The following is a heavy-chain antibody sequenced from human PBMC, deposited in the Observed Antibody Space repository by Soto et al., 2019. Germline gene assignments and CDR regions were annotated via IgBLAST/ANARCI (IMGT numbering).Heavy chain of an antibody. Sequence: SVKVSCKASGGTFSSYAISWVRQAPGQGLEWMGGIIPIFGTANYAQKFQGRVTITADKSTSTAYMELSSLRSEDTAVYYCARAITMIANEYYFDYWGQGTLVTVSS. V-gene: IGHV1-69*06. CDR3: ARAITMIANEYYFDY. CDR1: GGTFSSYA. J-gene: IGHJ4*02. D-gene: IGHD3-22*01. CDR2: IIPIFGTA.